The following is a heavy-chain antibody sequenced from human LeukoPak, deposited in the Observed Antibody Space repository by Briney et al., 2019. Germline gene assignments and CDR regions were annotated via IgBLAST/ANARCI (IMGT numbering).Heavy chain of an antibody. J-gene: IGHJ5*02. D-gene: IGHD6-13*01. Sequence: PSETLSLTCTVSGGSISSGGYYWSWIRQHPGKGLEWIGYIYYSGSTYYNPSLKSRVTISVDTSKNQFSLKLSSVTAADTAVYSCARDRNIAAAGTPQRTARPGFAPWGQGTLVTVSS. CDR2: IYYSGST. CDR3: ARDRNIAAAGTPQRTARPGFAP. CDR1: GGSISSGGYY. V-gene: IGHV4-31*03.